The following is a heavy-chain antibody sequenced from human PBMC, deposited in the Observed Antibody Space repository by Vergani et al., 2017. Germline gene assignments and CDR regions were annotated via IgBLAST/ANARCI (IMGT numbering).Heavy chain of an antibody. V-gene: IGHV3-30*02. CDR2: IGKDGSNT. Sequence: QVQLVESAGGVVQTRGSLRLSCAASGFTFSNFGMHWIRQAPGKGLEWLAYIGKDGSNTRYREAVKGRVTVSRDNSKDILYLQMDSLRSDDTALYYCAKYLRDSTDGLPDSWVPGTLVIVSS. D-gene: IGHD2-21*02. CDR1: GFTFSNFG. J-gene: IGHJ4*02. CDR3: AKYLRDSTDGLPDS.